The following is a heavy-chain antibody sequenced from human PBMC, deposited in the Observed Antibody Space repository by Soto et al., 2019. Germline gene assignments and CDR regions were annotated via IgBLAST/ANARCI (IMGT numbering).Heavy chain of an antibody. Sequence: GVSLRLSCAASGFTFSSYSMNWVRQAPGKGLEWVSSISSSSSYIYYADSVKGRFTISRDNAKNSLYLQMNSLRAEDTAVYYCARPSSNDFDIWGQGTMVTVSS. J-gene: IGHJ3*02. CDR3: ARPSSNDFDI. CDR2: ISSSSSYI. V-gene: IGHV3-21*01. CDR1: GFTFSSYS. D-gene: IGHD2-2*01.